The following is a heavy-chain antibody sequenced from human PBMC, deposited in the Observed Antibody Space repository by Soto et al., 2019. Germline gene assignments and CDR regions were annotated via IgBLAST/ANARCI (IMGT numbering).Heavy chain of an antibody. D-gene: IGHD3-9*01. J-gene: IGHJ5*02. CDR2: ITFRGVT. V-gene: IGHV4-34*01. Sequence: SETLSLTCDVHGDSLSGYAWSWIRQPPGKGLEWIGEITFRGVTNYHPSLKSRVSMSVDTSKNRISLNVSSVTAADTALYFCARKLEASVRHVEWFSYKWFDPWGPGTLVTVSS. CDR1: GDSLSGYA. CDR3: ARKLEASVRHVEWFSYKWFDP.